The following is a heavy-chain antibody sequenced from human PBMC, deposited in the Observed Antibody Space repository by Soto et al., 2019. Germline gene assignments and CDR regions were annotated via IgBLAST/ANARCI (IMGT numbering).Heavy chain of an antibody. Sequence: LRLSCAASGFTFSSYGMHWVRQAPGKGLEWVAVISYDGSNKYYADSVKGRLTISRDNSKNTLYLQMNSLRAEDTAVYYCATAAAGTGGCFDPWGQGTLVTVSS. CDR3: ATAAAGTGGCFDP. J-gene: IGHJ5*02. V-gene: IGHV3-30*03. CDR1: GFTFSSYG. D-gene: IGHD6-13*01. CDR2: ISYDGSNK.